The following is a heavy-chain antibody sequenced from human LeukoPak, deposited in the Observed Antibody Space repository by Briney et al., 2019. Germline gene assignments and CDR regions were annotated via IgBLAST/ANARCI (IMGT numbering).Heavy chain of an antibody. D-gene: IGHD4-17*01. CDR2: ISSSSGYI. V-gene: IGHV3-21*01. CDR3: ARAFYGANYYYYMDV. J-gene: IGHJ6*03. Sequence: GGSLRLSCAASGFTFSSYSMNWVRQAPGKGLEWVSSISSSSGYIYYADSVKGRFTISRDNAKNSLYLQMNSLRAEDTAVYYCARAFYGANYYYYMDVWGKGTTVTVSS. CDR1: GFTFSSYS.